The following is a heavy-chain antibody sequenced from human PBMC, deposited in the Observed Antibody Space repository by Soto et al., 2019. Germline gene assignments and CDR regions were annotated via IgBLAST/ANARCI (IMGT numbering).Heavy chain of an antibody. V-gene: IGHV3-66*01. J-gene: IGHJ4*02. CDR2: IYSGGST. Sequence: GGSLRLSCAASGFTVSSNYMSWVRQAPGKGLEWVSVIYSGGSTYYADSVKGRFTISRDNSKNTLYLQMNSLRAEDTAVYYCATMFRYSGYDLAGRAASTTYDYWGQGTLVTVSS. D-gene: IGHD5-12*01. CDR1: GFTVSSNY. CDR3: ATMFRYSGYDLAGRAASTTYDY.